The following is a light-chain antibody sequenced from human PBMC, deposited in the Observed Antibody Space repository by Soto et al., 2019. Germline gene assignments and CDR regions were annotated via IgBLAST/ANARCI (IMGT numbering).Light chain of an antibody. CDR1: QSVSSY. Sequence: KNSLATLSLSEGERANLSCRASQSVSSYLAWYQQKPGQAPRLLIYDASNRATGIPARFSGSGSGTDFTLTISSLEPEDFAVYYCQQRSNWPKITFGQRRLLEVK. CDR3: QQRSNWPKIT. J-gene: IGKJ5*01. V-gene: IGKV3-11*01. CDR2: DAS.